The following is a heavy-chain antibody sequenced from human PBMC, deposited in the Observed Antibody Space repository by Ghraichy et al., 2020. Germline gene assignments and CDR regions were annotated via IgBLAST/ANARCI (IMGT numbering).Heavy chain of an antibody. Sequence: GGSLRLSCVGSGFTFSNYGMSWVRQAPGKGLEWVSALSGGGQSTFYADSVKGRFSISRDNSKNTLYLQMNSLRAEDTAVYYCAKVNYGSGSYFPYFDYWPGNPGHRLL. D-gene: IGHD3-10*01. V-gene: IGHV3-23*01. J-gene: IGHJ4*02. CDR3: AKVNYGSGSYFPYFDY. CDR1: GFTFSNYG. CDR2: LSGGGQST.